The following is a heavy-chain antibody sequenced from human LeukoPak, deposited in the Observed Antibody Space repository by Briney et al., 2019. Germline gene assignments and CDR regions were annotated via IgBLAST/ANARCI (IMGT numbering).Heavy chain of an antibody. J-gene: IGHJ1*01. D-gene: IGHD2-2*01. CDR2: ISAYNGNI. CDR3: AKNTYCSSTSCYFQP. CDR1: GYTFSNYG. V-gene: IGHV1-18*04. Sequence: GASVKVSCKASGYTFSNYGISWVRQAPGQGLEWMGWISAYNGNINYAQKFQGRVTMTTDTSTSTAYMELRSLRSDDTAVYYCAKNTYCSSTSCYFQPWGQGTLVTVSS.